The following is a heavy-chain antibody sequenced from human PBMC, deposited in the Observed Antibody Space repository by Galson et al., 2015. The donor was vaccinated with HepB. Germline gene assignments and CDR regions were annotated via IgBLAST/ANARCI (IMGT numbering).Heavy chain of an antibody. CDR3: TRREWRLGSYYYGMDV. CDR1: GFTFSGSA. D-gene: IGHD3-3*01. J-gene: IGHJ6*02. V-gene: IGHV3-73*01. CDR2: IRSKANSYAT. Sequence: SLRLSCAASGFTFSGSAMHWVRQASGKGLEWVGRIRSKANSYATAYAASVKGRFTISRDDSKNTAYLQMNSLKTEDTAVYYCTRREWRLGSYYYGMDVWGQGTTVTVSS.